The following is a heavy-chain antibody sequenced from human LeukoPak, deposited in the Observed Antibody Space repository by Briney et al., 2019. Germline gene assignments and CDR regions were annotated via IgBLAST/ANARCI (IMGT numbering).Heavy chain of an antibody. CDR3: ARDNSWFGELYDY. CDR1: GFTFSSYS. J-gene: IGHJ4*02. D-gene: IGHD3-10*01. V-gene: IGHV3-7*01. Sequence: PGGSLRLSCAASGFTFSSYSMNWVRQAPGKGLEWVANIKQDGREKYYVDSVKGRFTISRDNAKNSLYLQMNSLRAEDTAVYYCARDNSWFGELYDYWGQGTLVTVSS. CDR2: IKQDGREK.